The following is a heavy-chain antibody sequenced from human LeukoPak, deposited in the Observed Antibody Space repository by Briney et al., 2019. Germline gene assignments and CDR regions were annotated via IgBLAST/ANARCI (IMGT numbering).Heavy chain of an antibody. CDR1: GGSFSGYY. J-gene: IGHJ4*02. D-gene: IGHD6-13*01. V-gene: IGHV4-34*01. CDR3: AKDPTRIIAAGIQPFDS. CDR2: INHSGST. Sequence: PSETLSLTCAVYGGSFSGYYWSWIRQPPGKGLEWIGEINHSGSTNYNPSLKSRVTISVDTSKNQFSLKLSSVTAADTAVYYCAKDPTRIIAAGIQPFDSWGQGTLVTVSS.